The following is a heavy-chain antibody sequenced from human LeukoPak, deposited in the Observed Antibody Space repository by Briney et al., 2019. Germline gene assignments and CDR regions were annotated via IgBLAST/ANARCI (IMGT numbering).Heavy chain of an antibody. D-gene: IGHD1-14*01. CDR1: RVFLTTTGVG. J-gene: IGHJ3*01. V-gene: IGHV2-5*02. Sequence: SGPTLVNPSQTLTLTCSFCRVFLTTTGVGVGWIRQPPGKALECLALIYWDDYKHYSPSLKSRLSITKDTSKNQVVLTMSNMDSVDTATYYCAHATRGQPRAWGQGTMVIVSS. CDR2: IYWDDYK. CDR3: AHATRGQPRA.